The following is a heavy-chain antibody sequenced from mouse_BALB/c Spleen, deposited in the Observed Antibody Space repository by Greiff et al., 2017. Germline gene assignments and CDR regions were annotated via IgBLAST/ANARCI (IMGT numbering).Heavy chain of an antibody. CDR1: GFNIKDTY. J-gene: IGHJ4*01. CDR3: ARSAYYRYDEMDYYAMDY. D-gene: IGHD2-14*01. V-gene: IGHV14-3*02. CDR2: IDPANGNT. Sequence: VQLQQSGAELVKPGASVKLSCTASGFNIKDTYMHWVKQRPEQGLEWIGRIDPANGNTKYDPKFQGKATITADTSSSTAYMQLSSLTSENSAVYFCARSAYYRYDEMDYYAMDYWGQGTSVTVSS.